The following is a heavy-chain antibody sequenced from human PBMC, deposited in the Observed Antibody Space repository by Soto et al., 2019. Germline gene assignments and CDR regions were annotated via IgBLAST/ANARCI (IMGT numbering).Heavy chain of an antibody. CDR2: IYHSGST. CDR1: GGSISSGGYS. CDR3: ARDQGYSDP. Sequence: SETLSLTCAVSGGSISSGGYSWSWIRQPPGKGLEWIGYIYHSGSTYYNPSLKSRVTISVDRSKNQFSLKLSSVTAADTAVYYCARDQGYSDPWGQGTLVTVSS. J-gene: IGHJ5*02. D-gene: IGHD2-15*01. V-gene: IGHV4-30-2*01.